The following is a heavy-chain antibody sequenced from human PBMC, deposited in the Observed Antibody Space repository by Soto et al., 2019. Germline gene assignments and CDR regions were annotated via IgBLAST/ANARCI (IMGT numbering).Heavy chain of an antibody. CDR2: IGTAGDT. CDR1: GFTFSSYD. V-gene: IGHV3-13*01. D-gene: IGHD3-3*01. CDR3: ARAGARYDFWSGYLDY. Sequence: GGSLRLSCAASGFTFSSYDMHWVRQATGKGLEWVSAIGTAGDTYYPGSVKGRFTISRENAKNSLYLQMNSLRAGDTAVYYCARAGARYDFWSGYLDYWGQGTLVTVSS. J-gene: IGHJ4*02.